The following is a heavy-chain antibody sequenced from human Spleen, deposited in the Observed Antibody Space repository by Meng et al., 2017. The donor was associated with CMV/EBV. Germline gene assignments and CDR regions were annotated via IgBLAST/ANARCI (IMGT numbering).Heavy chain of an antibody. CDR2: IYWNDDK. CDR3: APSRAFCSTPSCPLNWFES. V-gene: IGHV2-5*01. D-gene: IGHD2-2*01. CDR1: LSTTGFN. J-gene: IGHJ5*01. Sequence: LSTTGFNVGWIRQPPGKALEWLALIYWNDDKRYSPSLRSRLTITKDTSENQVVLTMTNMDPVDTATYFCAPSRAFCSTPSCPLNWFESWGQGTLVTVSS.